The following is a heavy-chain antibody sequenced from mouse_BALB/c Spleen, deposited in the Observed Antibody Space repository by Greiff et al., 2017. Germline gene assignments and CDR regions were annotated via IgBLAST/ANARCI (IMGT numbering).Heavy chain of an antibody. V-gene: IGHV5-6-4*01. D-gene: IGHD2-1*01. CDR3: TRENYGNYDYFDY. CDR1: GFTFSSYT. CDR2: ISSGGSYT. Sequence: EVKLVESGGGLVKPGGSLKLSCAASGFTFSSYTMSWVRQTPEKRLEWVATISSGGSYTYYPDSVKGRFTISRDNAKNTLYLQMSSLKSEDTAMYYCTRENYGNYDYFDYWGQGTTLTVSS. J-gene: IGHJ2*01.